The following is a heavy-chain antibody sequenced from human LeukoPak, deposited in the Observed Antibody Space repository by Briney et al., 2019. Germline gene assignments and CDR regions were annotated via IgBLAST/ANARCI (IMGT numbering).Heavy chain of an antibody. Sequence: GGSLSLSCAASDFSFITYAMSWVRQAPGKGLEWVSTIGGGGDTTYYADSVKGRFTISRDNSKNTLYLQMNSLRVDDTAVYYCARDSSMLRGPLVIYYFDFWGQGTLVTVSS. V-gene: IGHV3-23*01. D-gene: IGHD3-10*01. CDR3: ARDSSMLRGPLVIYYFDF. CDR1: DFSFITYA. CDR2: IGGGGDTT. J-gene: IGHJ4*02.